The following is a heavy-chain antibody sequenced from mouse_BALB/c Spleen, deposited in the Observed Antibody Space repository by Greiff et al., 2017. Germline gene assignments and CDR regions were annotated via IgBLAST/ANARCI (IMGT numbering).Heavy chain of an antibody. D-gene: IGHD1-1*01. CDR1: GYTFTSYY. J-gene: IGHJ2*01. CDR3: ARGDYGSSSYFDY. Sequence: QVQLQQSGPELVKPGASVRISCKASGYTFTSYYIHWVKQRPGQGLEWIGWIYPGNVNTKYNEKFKGKATLTADKSSSTAYMQLSSLTSEDSAVYFCARGDYGSSSYFDYWGQGTTLTVSS. V-gene: IGHV1S56*01. CDR2: IYPGNVNT.